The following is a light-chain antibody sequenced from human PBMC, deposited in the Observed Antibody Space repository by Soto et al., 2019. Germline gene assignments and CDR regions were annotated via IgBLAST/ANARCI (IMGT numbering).Light chain of an antibody. V-gene: IGLV2-14*01. J-gene: IGLJ2*01. Sequence: QSALTQPASVSGSPGQSITISFTGTSSDVGGYNYVSWYQQHPGKAPKLVIYEVTKRPSGVSNRFSGSKSGNTASLTISGLQAEYETDYYCSSYTSNNHVVFGGGTMLTVL. CDR3: SSYTSNNHVV. CDR1: SSDVGGYNY. CDR2: EVT.